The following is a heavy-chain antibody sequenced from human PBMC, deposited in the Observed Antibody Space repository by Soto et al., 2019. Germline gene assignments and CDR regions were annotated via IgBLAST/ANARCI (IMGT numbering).Heavy chain of an antibody. V-gene: IGHV1-2*02. CDR2: INPNSGDT. Sequence: VKVSCKSSGYAFTGYYIHWVRQAPGQGLEWMGWINPNSGDTNYAQKFQGRVTMTRDTSFSTAYMELSSLRSDDTAVYYCATGYSYVHFWGQGTLVTVSS. CDR3: ATGYSYVHF. D-gene: IGHD5-18*01. J-gene: IGHJ4*02. CDR1: GYAFTGYY.